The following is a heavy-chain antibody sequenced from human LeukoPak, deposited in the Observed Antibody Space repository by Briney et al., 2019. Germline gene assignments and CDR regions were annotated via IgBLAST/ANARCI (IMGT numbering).Heavy chain of an antibody. CDR1: GFDFGAYE. V-gene: IGHV3-48*03. Sequence: GGSLRLSCAASGFDFGAYEMNWVRQAPGKGLEWVAYFAGSDTTKYYADSVRGRFTISRDNARKSLYLQMNSLRAEDTALYYCTTLGYHLDSWGQGTLVTVSS. CDR2: FAGSDTTK. CDR3: TTLGYHLDS. J-gene: IGHJ4*02. D-gene: IGHD3-22*01.